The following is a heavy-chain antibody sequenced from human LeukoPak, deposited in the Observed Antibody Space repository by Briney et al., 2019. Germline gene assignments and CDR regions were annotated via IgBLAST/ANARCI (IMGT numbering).Heavy chain of an antibody. CDR1: GGSFSGYY. J-gene: IGHJ6*02. V-gene: IGHV4-34*01. Sequence: SETLSLTCAVYGGSFSGYYWSWIRQPPGKGLEWIGEINHSGSTYYNPSLKSRVTISVDTSKNQFSLKLSSVTAADTAVYYCARRVGYYYGSGSFYYYYYGMDVWGQGTTVTVSS. CDR2: INHSGST. D-gene: IGHD3-10*01. CDR3: ARRVGYYYGSGSFYYYYYGMDV.